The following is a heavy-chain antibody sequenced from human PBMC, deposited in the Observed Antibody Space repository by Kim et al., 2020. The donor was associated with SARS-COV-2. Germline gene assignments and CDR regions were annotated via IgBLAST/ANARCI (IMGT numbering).Heavy chain of an antibody. J-gene: IGHJ3*02. CDR2: IYYSGST. Sequence: SETLSLTCTVSGVSISSGGYYWSWIRQHPGKDLVWIGYIYYSGSTYYYPSLKSRVTISVDTSKNQFSLKLSSVTAADTAVYYCSRARAITMIVVVTIDAFDIWGQGTMVTVSS. CDR3: SRARAITMIVVVTIDAFDI. D-gene: IGHD3-22*01. V-gene: IGHV4-31*03. CDR1: GVSISSGGYY.